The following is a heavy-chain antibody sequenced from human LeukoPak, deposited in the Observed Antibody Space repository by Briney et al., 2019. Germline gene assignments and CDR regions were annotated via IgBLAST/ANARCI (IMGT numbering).Heavy chain of an antibody. Sequence: PSETLSLTCTVSGGSISSGGYYWSWIRQHPGEGLEWIGYIYYSGSTYYNPSLKSRVTISVDTSKNQFSLKLSSVTAADTAVYYCARAGINGVASIFSAFDIWGQGTMVTVSS. CDR1: GGSISSGGYY. D-gene: IGHD3-3*02. V-gene: IGHV4-31*03. CDR3: ARAGINGVASIFSAFDI. J-gene: IGHJ3*02. CDR2: IYYSGST.